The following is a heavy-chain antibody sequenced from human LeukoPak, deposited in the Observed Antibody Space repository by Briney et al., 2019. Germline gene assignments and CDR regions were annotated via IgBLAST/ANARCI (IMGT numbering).Heavy chain of an antibody. CDR3: AKDRGYYYYYMDV. V-gene: IGHV3-33*06. J-gene: IGHJ6*03. Sequence: GRSLGLSCAASGFTFSDYGMHWVRQAPGKGLEWVAVIYYDGTNKYYADSVKGRFTISRDNSKNTLYLQMDSLRAEDTAVYWCAKDRGYYYYYMDVWGKGSTVIVSS. CDR1: GFTFSDYG. CDR2: IYYDGTNK. D-gene: IGHD3-10*01.